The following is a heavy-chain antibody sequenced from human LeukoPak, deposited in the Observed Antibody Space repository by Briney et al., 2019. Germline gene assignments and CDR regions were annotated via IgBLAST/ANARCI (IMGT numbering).Heavy chain of an antibody. J-gene: IGHJ3*02. CDR2: IWYDGSNK. D-gene: IGHD2-2*01. CDR1: GFTFSSYG. CDR3: ARAKGRYCSSTSCSGAFDI. V-gene: IGHV3-33*01. Sequence: GGSLRLSGAASGFTFSSYGMHWVRQAPGKGLEWVAVIWYDGSNKYYADSVKGRFTISRDNSKNTLYLQMNSLRAEDTAVYYCARAKGRYCSSTSCSGAFDIWGQGTMVTVSS.